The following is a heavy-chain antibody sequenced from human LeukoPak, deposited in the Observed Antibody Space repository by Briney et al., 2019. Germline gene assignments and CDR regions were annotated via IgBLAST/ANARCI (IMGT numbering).Heavy chain of an antibody. CDR1: GYTLTELS. Sequence: ASVKVSCKVSGYTLTELSMHWVRQAPGKGLEWMGGFDPEDGETIYAQKFQGRVTMTEDTSTDTAYMELSSLRSEDTAVYYCATFPSGFGELFSHFDYWGQGTLVTVSP. V-gene: IGHV1-24*01. CDR2: FDPEDGET. J-gene: IGHJ4*02. CDR3: ATFPSGFGELFSHFDY. D-gene: IGHD3-10*01.